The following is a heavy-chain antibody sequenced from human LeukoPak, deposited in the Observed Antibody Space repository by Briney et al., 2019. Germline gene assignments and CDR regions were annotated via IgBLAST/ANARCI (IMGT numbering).Heavy chain of an antibody. V-gene: IGHV3-30*18. CDR1: GFTFSSYG. D-gene: IGHD3-10*01. Sequence: GGSLRLSCAASGFTFSSYGMHWVRQAPGKGLEWVAVISYDGSNKYYADSVKGRFTISRDNSKNTLYLQMNSLRAEDTAVYYCAKDREWFGELSWPFLDYWGQGTLVTVSS. CDR2: ISYDGSNK. CDR3: AKDREWFGELSWPFLDY. J-gene: IGHJ4*02.